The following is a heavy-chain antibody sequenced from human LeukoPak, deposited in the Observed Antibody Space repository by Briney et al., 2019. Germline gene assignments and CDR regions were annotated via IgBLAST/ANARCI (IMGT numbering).Heavy chain of an antibody. J-gene: IGHJ3*02. Sequence: SDTLSLTCNVSGASMISTNWWNWVRQPPGKGLEWIGYIYYSGSTYYNPSLKSRVTISVDTSKNQFSLKLSSVTAADTTVYYCARDPHDIWGQGTMVTVSS. CDR2: IYYSGST. CDR1: GASMISTNW. V-gene: IGHV4-30-4*02. CDR3: ARDPHDI.